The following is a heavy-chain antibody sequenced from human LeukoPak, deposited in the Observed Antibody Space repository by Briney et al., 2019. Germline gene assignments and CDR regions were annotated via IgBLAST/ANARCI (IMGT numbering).Heavy chain of an antibody. D-gene: IGHD6-13*01. CDR1: GFTFRNYA. Sequence: GGSLRLSCAASGFTFRNYAMHWVRQAPGKGLEYVSAISGNGVSSYYGNSVKGRFTISRDNSKNTLYLQMGSLRAEDMAVYYCARGSLDSSTPAFDYWGQGTLVTVSS. J-gene: IGHJ4*02. CDR3: ARGSLDSSTPAFDY. CDR2: ISGNGVSS. V-gene: IGHV3-64*01.